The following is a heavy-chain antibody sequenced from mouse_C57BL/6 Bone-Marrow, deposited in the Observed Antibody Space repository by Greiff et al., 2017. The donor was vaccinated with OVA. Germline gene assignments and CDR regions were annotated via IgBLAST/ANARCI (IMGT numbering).Heavy chain of an antibody. CDR3: AREQDNGWDFDV. J-gene: IGHJ1*01. D-gene: IGHD1-1*01. Sequence: EVKLVESGGGLVKPGGSLKLSCAASGFTFSSYAMSLVRQTPDQRLVWVATISDGGSYTYYPANVKGRFTISRVNAKNNLYLQMSSLKSEDTATDYCAREQDNGWDFDVWGPGTTVTVSS. V-gene: IGHV5-4*01. CDR1: GFTFSSYA. CDR2: ISDGGSYT.